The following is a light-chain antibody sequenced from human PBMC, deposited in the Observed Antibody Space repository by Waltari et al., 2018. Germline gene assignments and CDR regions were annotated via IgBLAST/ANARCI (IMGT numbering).Light chain of an antibody. CDR2: LGS. CDR1: QSLLHSNVYNY. Sequence: DIVVTQSPLSLPVTPGEPASISCRSSQSLLHSNVYNYLDWYLQKPGQSPQLLIYLGSNRASGVPDRFSGSGSGTDFTLKISRVEAEDVGVYYCMQSLRALWTFGQGTKVEIK. CDR3: MQSLRALWT. V-gene: IGKV2-28*01. J-gene: IGKJ1*01.